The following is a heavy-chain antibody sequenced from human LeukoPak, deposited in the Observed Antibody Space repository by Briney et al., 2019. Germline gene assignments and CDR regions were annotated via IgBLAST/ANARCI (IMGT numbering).Heavy chain of an antibody. D-gene: IGHD1-26*01. CDR2: IYTSGST. J-gene: IGHJ6*02. Sequence: SETLSLTCTVSGGSISSYYWSWIRQPAGKGLEWIGRIYTSGSTNYNPSLKSRVTMSVDTSKNQFSLKLSSATAADTAVYYCARDLYSGSYYGLYYGMDVWGQGTTVTVSS. CDR3: ARDLYSGSYYGLYYGMDV. V-gene: IGHV4-4*07. CDR1: GGSISSYY.